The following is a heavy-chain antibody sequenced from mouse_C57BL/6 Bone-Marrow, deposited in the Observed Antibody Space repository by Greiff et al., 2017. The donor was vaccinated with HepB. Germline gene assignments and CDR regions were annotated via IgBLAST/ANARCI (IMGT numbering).Heavy chain of an antibody. CDR2: IDPENGDT. J-gene: IGHJ2*01. CDR1: GFNIKDDY. CDR3: TTCPYDLLDY. D-gene: IGHD2-3*01. V-gene: IGHV14-4*01. Sequence: VQLQQSGAELVRPGASVKLSCTASGFNIKDDYMHWVKQRPEQGLEWIGWIDPENGDTEYASKFQGKATITADTSSNTDYLQLSSLTSEDTAVYYCTTCPYDLLDYWGQGTTLTVSS.